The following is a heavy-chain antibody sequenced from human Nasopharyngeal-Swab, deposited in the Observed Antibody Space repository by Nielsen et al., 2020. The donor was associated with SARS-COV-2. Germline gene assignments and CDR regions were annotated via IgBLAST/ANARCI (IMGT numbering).Heavy chain of an antibody. CDR2: ISGNGGST. CDR3: AKDFVGQQTYYYYGMDV. D-gene: IGHD6-13*01. J-gene: IGHJ6*02. CDR1: GFTFSSYA. Sequence: GGSLRLSCAASGFTFSSYAMSWVRQAPGKGLEWVSAISGNGGSTYYADSVKGRFTISRDNSKNTLYLQMNSLRAEDTAVYYCAKDFVGQQTYYYYGMDVWGQGTTVTVSS. V-gene: IGHV3-23*01.